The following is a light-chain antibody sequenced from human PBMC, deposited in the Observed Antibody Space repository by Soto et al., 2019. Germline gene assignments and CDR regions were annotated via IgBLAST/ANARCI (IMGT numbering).Light chain of an antibody. V-gene: IGKV1-9*01. J-gene: IGKJ1*01. CDR3: QQYYSYPRT. Sequence: IQLTQSPASLSASVGDRVTITCRASQGIASYLAWYQQTPGKAPKLLIYLGSTLQRGVPSRFSGSGSGTDFTLTISSLQPEDSATYYCQQYYSYPRTFGQGTKVDIK. CDR1: QGIASY. CDR2: LGS.